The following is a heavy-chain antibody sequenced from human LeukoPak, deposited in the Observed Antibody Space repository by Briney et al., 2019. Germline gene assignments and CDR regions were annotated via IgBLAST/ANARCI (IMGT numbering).Heavy chain of an antibody. CDR1: GVTVSSNY. Sequence: PGGSLRLSCAASGVTVSSNYMSWVRQAPGKGLEWVSSISSSSSYIYYADSVKGRFTISRDNAKNSLYLQMNSLRAEDTAVYYCAMAVVGATSFDYWGQGTLVTVSS. V-gene: IGHV3-21*01. CDR3: AMAVVGATSFDY. D-gene: IGHD1-26*01. CDR2: ISSSSSYI. J-gene: IGHJ4*02.